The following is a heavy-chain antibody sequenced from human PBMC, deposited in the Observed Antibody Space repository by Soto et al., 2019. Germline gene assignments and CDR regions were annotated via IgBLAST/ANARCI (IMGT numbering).Heavy chain of an antibody. CDR2: IFYGGST. CDR3: ARTYSNYDNWFDP. V-gene: IGHV4-61*01. J-gene: IGHJ5*02. Sequence: PSETLSLTCTVSGGSVSSGRFYWTWIRQPPGRGLEWIGHIFYGGSTKYNPSLESRVTISVDTSIDQFSLKLSSVTAADTAMYYCARTYSNYDNWFDPWGQGTLVTV. CDR1: GGSVSSGRFY. D-gene: IGHD4-4*01.